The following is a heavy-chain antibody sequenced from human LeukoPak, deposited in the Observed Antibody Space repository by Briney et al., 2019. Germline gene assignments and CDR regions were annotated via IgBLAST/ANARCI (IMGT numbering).Heavy chain of an antibody. J-gene: IGHJ6*02. CDR1: GGSISTYY. D-gene: IGHD3/OR15-3a*01. V-gene: IGHV4-59*01. CDR3: ARDRGPFLYYYGMDV. CDR2: IYYSGST. Sequence: SETLSLTCTVSGGSISTYYWSWIRQPPGKGLEWIGYIYYSGSTNYNPSLKSRVTISVDTSKNQFSLKLSSVTAADTAVYYCARDRGPFLYYYGMDVWGQGTTVTVSS.